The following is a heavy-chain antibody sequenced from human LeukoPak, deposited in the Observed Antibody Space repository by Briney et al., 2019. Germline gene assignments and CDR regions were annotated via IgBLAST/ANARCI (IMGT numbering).Heavy chain of an antibody. CDR2: ISWNSGSI. CDR1: GFAFSSYA. Sequence: GGSLRLSCAASGFAFSSYAMSWVRQAPGKGLEWVSGISWNSGSIGYADSVKGRFTISRDNAKNSLYLQMNSLGAEDTALYYCAKVIAAAAPGVYYYGMDVWGQGTTVTVSS. CDR3: AKVIAAAAPGVYYYGMDV. J-gene: IGHJ6*02. V-gene: IGHV3-9*01. D-gene: IGHD6-13*01.